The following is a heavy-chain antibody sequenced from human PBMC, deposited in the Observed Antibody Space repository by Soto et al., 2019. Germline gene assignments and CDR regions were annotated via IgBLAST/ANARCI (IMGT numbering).Heavy chain of an antibody. CDR1: GFTFSSYS. Sequence: EVQLMESGGGLVQPGGSLRLSCAASGFTFSSYSMSWVRQAPGKGLEWVSYISSSSSTIYYADSVKGRFTISRDNAKNSLYLQMNSLRAEDTAVYYCARADSGYAHGYYYYGMDVWGQGTTVTVSS. D-gene: IGHD5-12*01. CDR2: ISSSSSTI. V-gene: IGHV3-48*01. CDR3: ARADSGYAHGYYYYGMDV. J-gene: IGHJ6*02.